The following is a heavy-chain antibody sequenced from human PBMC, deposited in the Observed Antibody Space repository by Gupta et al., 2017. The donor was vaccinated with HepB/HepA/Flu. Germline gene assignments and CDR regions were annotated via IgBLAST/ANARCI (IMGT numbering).Heavy chain of an antibody. CDR2: IIYTGKT. CDR1: GGSFNGNTHS. V-gene: IGHV4-39*01. D-gene: IGHD5-18*01. Sequence: QLQESGPRLLKPSETLSLTCTVSGGSFNGNTHSWGWMRPPPGKGLERIGTIIYTGKTNYSPSLKSRVTISMDRSTNQFSLNLDSVTAADTAVYYCEGEAGDTFDMWGQGTRVTVSS. CDR3: EGEAGDTFDM. J-gene: IGHJ3*02.